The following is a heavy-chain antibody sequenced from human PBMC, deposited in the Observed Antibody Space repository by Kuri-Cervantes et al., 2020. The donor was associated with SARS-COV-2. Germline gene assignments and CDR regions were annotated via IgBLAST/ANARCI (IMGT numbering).Heavy chain of an antibody. D-gene: IGHD6-13*01. CDR3: ARRAAAVVDY. J-gene: IGHJ4*02. CDR2: IYSSGRT. CDR1: GGSITNYY. V-gene: IGHV4-59*08. Sequence: GSLRLSCTVSGGSITNYYWSWIRQPPGKGLEWIGNIYSSGRTSYNPSLKSRVTISVDTSKNQFSLKLSSVTAADTAVYYCARRAAAVVDYWGQGTLVTVSS.